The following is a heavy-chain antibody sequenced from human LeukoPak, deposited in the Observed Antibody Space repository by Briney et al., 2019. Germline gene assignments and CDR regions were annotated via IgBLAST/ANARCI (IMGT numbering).Heavy chain of an antibody. D-gene: IGHD5-24*01. J-gene: IGHJ4*02. Sequence: PGRSLRLSCAASGFTFDDYAMHWVRQAPGKGLEWVSGISWNSGSIGYADSVKGRFTISRDNAKSSLFLQMNSLRAEDTALYYCAKDKGYTNKRFDCWGQGTLVTVSS. CDR3: AKDKGYTNKRFDC. CDR1: GFTFDDYA. CDR2: ISWNSGSI. V-gene: IGHV3-9*01.